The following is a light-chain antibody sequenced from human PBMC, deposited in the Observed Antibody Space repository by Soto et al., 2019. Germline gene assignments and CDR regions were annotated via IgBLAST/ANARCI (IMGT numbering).Light chain of an antibody. Sequence: EGVLTQSPATLSLSPGARATISCRASQNIASYLAWYQQKPGQAPRILIYDASNRATGIPARFSGSGFGTELNLTISRLDPEDSAVYYCQQRTDWLTFGGGTKVEIQ. J-gene: IGKJ4*01. CDR1: QNIASY. V-gene: IGKV3-11*01. CDR2: DAS. CDR3: QQRTDWLT.